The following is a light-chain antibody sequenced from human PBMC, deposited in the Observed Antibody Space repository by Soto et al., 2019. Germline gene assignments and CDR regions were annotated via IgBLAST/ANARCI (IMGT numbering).Light chain of an antibody. CDR2: AAS. Sequence: VLTQSPGTLSLSPGERATLSCRASQSISSGSLAWYQQKPGQAPRLLIFAASARVTGIPDRFSGSGSGTGFTLTLSRLEPEDFAVYYCQHYGSSPPFTFGPGTKVDIK. V-gene: IGKV3-20*01. J-gene: IGKJ3*01. CDR1: QSISSGS. CDR3: QHYGSSPPFT.